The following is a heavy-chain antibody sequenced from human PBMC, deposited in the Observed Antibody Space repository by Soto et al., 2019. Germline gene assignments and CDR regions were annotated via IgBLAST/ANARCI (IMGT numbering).Heavy chain of an antibody. CDR1: GGSISSSSYY. V-gene: IGHV4-39*01. D-gene: IGHD1-7*01. J-gene: IGHJ4*02. CDR3: ARLGPFAGTIYYFDY. Sequence: PSETLSLTCTVSGGSISSSSYYWGWIRQPPGKGLEWIGSIYYSGSTYYSPSLKSRVTISVDTSKNQFSLKLSSVTAADTAVYYCARLGPFAGTIYYFDYWGQGTLVTVSS. CDR2: IYYSGST.